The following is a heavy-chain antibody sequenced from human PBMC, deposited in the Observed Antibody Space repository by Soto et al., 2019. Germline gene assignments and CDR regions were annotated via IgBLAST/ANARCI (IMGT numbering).Heavy chain of an antibody. CDR1: NGSLTVYY. CDR3: KRFATAVPS. J-gene: IGHJ5*02. V-gene: IGHV4-59*12. Sequence: PSETLSLTCNVSNGSLTVYYWSWIRQPPGKDLEWLGNIYYRGTPNYNPSLQGRVTMSIYTSKNQFSLLLTSVPAAGPAVSYCKRFATAVPSLGRGVLVTASS. CDR2: IYYRGTP. D-gene: IGHD5-18*01.